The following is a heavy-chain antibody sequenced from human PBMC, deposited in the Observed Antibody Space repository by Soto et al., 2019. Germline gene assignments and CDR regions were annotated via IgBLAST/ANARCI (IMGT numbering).Heavy chain of an antibody. J-gene: IGHJ6*02. V-gene: IGHV3-48*03. CDR1: GFTFSSYE. CDR2: ISSSGSTI. D-gene: IGHD3-22*01. CDR3: VRSPQPMIVVVITSRYGMDV. Sequence: GGSLRLSCAASGFTFSSYEMNWVRQAPGKWLEWVSYISSSGSTIYYGDSVKGRFTISRDNAKNSLYLQMNSLRAEDTAVYYCVRSPQPMIVVVITSRYGMDVWGQGXTVTVSS.